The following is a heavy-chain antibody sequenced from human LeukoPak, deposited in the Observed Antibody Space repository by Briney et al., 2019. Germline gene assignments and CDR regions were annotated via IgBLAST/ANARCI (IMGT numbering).Heavy chain of an antibody. J-gene: IGHJ3*02. Sequence: PGGSLRLSCAASGFTFSSYSMNWVRQAPGKGLEWVSYISSSSSTIYYADSVKGRFTISRDNAKNSLYLQMNSLRAEDTAVYYCARVRFGLAAQRGRDAFDIWGQGTMVTVSS. CDR1: GFTFSSYS. D-gene: IGHD6-6*01. CDR3: ARVRFGLAAQRGRDAFDI. CDR2: ISSSSSTI. V-gene: IGHV3-48*01.